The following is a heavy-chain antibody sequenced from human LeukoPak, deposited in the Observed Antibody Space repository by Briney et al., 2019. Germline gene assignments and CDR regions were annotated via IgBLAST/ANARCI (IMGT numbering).Heavy chain of an antibody. D-gene: IGHD2-15*01. CDR2: ISSSSSYI. CDR3: ARDRMDIVVVVAATDAFDI. V-gene: IGHV3-21*01. CDR1: GFTFSSYI. J-gene: IGHJ3*02. Sequence: GGPLRLSCAASGFTFSSYIMNWVRQAPGKGLEWVSSISSSSSYIYYADSVKGRFTISRDNAKNSLYLQMNSLRAEDTAVYYCARDRMDIVVVVAATDAFDIWGQGTMVTVSS.